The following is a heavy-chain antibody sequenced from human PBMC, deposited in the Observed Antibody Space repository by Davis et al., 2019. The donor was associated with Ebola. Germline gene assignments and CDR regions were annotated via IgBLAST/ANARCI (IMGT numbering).Heavy chain of an antibody. Sequence: MPSEPLSLTCAFYGGSLSDYEWSWIRRPPGKGLEWIGEVKPSGITNYNPSLTSRLAISIDTSKNLVSLRLTSVTAADTAAYYCAGRRDTGGYWYFDLWGRGTLVTVSS. V-gene: IGHV4-34*01. CDR1: GGSLSDYE. D-gene: IGHD7-27*01. CDR3: AGRRDTGGYWYFDL. J-gene: IGHJ2*01. CDR2: VKPSGIT.